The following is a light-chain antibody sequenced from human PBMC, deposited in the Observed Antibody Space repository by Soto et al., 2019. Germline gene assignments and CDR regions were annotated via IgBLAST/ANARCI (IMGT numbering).Light chain of an antibody. CDR2: DNN. CDR3: GPWDNSQSVVYV. V-gene: IGLV1-51*01. CDR1: ASNIGNNY. J-gene: IGLJ1*01. Sequence: QSVLTQLPSVSAAPGQRVTLSCSGSASNIGNNYVSWYQHLPGTAPRLLIYDNNERPSGIHERFSGSKSGTSATLDITGLLAGDEADYYCGPWDNSQSVVYVFGTGTKLTVL.